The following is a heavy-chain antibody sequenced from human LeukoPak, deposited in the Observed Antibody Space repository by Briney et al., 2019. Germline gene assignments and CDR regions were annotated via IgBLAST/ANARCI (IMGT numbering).Heavy chain of an antibody. CDR3: AREGIAVAGTLYYYYYYMDV. V-gene: IGHV4-4*07. J-gene: IGHJ6*03. CDR2: IYTSGST. D-gene: IGHD6-19*01. Sequence: KPSETLSLTCTVSGGSISSYYWSWIRQPAGKGLEWIGRIYTSGSTNYNPSLKSRVTMSVDTSKNQFSLKLSSVTAADTAVYYCAREGIAVAGTLYYYYYYMDVWGKGTTVTIFS. CDR1: GGSISSYY.